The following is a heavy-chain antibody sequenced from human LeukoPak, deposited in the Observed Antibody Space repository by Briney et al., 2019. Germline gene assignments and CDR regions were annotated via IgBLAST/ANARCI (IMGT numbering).Heavy chain of an antibody. V-gene: IGHV4-31*03. Sequence: PSETLSLTCTVSGGSISSGGYYWSWVRQHPGKGLEWIGYIYYSGSTYYNPSLMRRVTISVDTSKKQFSLKLSSVTAAGTAVYYCASTLIAAAGTFGWFDPWGQGTLVTVSS. CDR1: GGSISSGGYY. D-gene: IGHD6-13*01. CDR2: IYYSGST. CDR3: ASTLIAAAGTFGWFDP. J-gene: IGHJ5*02.